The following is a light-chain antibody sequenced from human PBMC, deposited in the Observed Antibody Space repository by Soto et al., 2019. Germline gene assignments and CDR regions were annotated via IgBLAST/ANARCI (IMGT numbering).Light chain of an antibody. CDR3: QKSYSTSIT. V-gene: IGKV1-39*01. CDR1: QSISSY. Sequence: DIQMTQSPSSLSASVGDRVTITCLASQSISSYLNWYQQKPGKAPKIXIYAESSLQSGVSSRFSGSGSGTDLNLTISSLQPEDFATYYCQKSYSTSITCGQGTRLEIK. CDR2: AES. J-gene: IGKJ5*01.